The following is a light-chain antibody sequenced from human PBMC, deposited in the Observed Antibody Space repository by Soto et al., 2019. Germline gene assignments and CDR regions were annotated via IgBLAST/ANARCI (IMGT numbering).Light chain of an antibody. Sequence: DVVMTQSPLSLPVTLGQPASISCRSSQSLVYSNGVTYLNWFQQRPGQSPRRLIHKVTNRESAVPDKFSGSASGSVFTRKISREEAEDGGVYHCEQGTHWPYTCGQGTKLEIK. J-gene: IGKJ2*01. CDR3: EQGTHWPYT. V-gene: IGKV2-30*01. CDR1: QSLVYSNGVTY. CDR2: KVT.